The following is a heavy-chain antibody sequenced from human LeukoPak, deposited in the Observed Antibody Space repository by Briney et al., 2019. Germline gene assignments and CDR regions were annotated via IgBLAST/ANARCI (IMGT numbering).Heavy chain of an antibody. CDR2: ISGSGGST. CDR3: AKFLPTHIVVANYYFDY. V-gene: IGHV3-23*01. CDR1: GFNFCSYA. Sequence: GGSLRLFCAASGFNFCSYAMSWVRQAPGKGLEGGSAISGSGGSTYYADSVKGRFTISRDNSKNTLYLQMNSLRAEDTAVYYCAKFLPTHIVVANYYFDYWGQGTLVTVSS. J-gene: IGHJ4*02. D-gene: IGHD2-21*01.